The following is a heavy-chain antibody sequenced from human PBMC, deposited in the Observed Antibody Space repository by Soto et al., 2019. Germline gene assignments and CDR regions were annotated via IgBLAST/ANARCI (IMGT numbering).Heavy chain of an antibody. CDR3: AKDHYKHIPNPTFDI. V-gene: IGHV3-30*18. D-gene: IGHD2-2*02. J-gene: IGHJ3*02. CDR2: ISYDGSDK. Sequence: PGGSLRLSCAASGFTFSSYGMHWVRQAPGKGLEWVAVISYDGSDKYYADSVKGRFTISRDNSKNTLYLQMNSLRAEDTAVYYCAKDHYKHIPNPTFDIWGQGTMVTVSS. CDR1: GFTFSSYG.